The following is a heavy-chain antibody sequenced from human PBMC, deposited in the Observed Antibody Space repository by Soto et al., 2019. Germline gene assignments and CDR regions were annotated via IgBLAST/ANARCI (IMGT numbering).Heavy chain of an antibody. D-gene: IGHD6-13*01. CDR3: ARGFGSSWYYFDY. CDR1: GDSISTYY. CDR2: IYYSGST. Sequence: PSETLSLTCIVSGDSISTYYWSWIRQTPGKGLEWIGYIYYSGSTNYNPSLKRRVTITLDTSKNQFSLLLNSVTAADTAVYYCARGFGSSWYYFDYWGLGTLVTVSS. J-gene: IGHJ4*02. V-gene: IGHV4-59*01.